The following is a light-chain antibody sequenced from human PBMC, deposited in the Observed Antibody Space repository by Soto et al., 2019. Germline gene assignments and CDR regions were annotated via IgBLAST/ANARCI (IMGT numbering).Light chain of an antibody. CDR2: DVS. CDR3: GSYPSSSNVV. J-gene: IGLJ2*01. CDR1: SSDVGGYNY. Sequence: QSALTQPASVSGSPGQSITISCTGTSSDVGGYNYVSWYQQHPGKAPRLIIYDVSNRPSGVSNRFSGSKSGNTASLTISGLQAEDEAVYYCGSYPSSSNVVFGGGTKLTVL. V-gene: IGLV2-14*01.